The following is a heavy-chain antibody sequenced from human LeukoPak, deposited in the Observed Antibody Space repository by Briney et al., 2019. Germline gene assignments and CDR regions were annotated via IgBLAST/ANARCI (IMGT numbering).Heavy chain of an antibody. Sequence: GGSLRLSCAASGFTFDDYAMHWVRQAPGKGLEWVSLISGDGGSTYYADSVKGRFTISRDNAKNSLYPQMNSLRVEDTAVYYCARVPVLGTRENFQRWGQGTLVTVSS. V-gene: IGHV3-43*02. CDR1: GFTFDDYA. CDR2: ISGDGGST. J-gene: IGHJ1*01. CDR3: ARVPVLGTRENFQR. D-gene: IGHD4-23*01.